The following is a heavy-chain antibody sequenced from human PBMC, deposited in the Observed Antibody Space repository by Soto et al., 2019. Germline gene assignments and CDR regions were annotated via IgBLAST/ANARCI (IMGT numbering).Heavy chain of an antibody. D-gene: IGHD6-6*01. CDR2: INHSGST. CDR1: GGSFSGYY. Sequence: SETLSLTCAVYGGSFSGYYWSWIRQPPGKGLEWIGEINHSGSTNYNPSLKSRVTISVDKSKNQFSLKLSSVTAADTAVYYCARSRTSYSSSSQYFDYWGQGTLVTVSS. J-gene: IGHJ4*02. CDR3: ARSRTSYSSSSQYFDY. V-gene: IGHV4-34*01.